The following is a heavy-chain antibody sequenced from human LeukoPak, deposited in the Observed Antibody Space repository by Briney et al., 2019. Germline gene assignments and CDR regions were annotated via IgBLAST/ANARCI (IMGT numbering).Heavy chain of an antibody. D-gene: IGHD6-13*01. V-gene: IGHV3-30-3*01. CDR2: ISYDGSNK. CDR3: ARWFQSLRPVIAAAKDGFDY. CDR1: GFTFSSYA. Sequence: GGSLRLSCAASGFTFSSYAMHWVRQAPGKGLEWVAVISYDGSNKDYADSVKGRFTISRDNSKNTLYLQMNSLRAEDTAVYSCARWFQSLRPVIAAAKDGFDYWGQGTLVTVSP. J-gene: IGHJ4*02.